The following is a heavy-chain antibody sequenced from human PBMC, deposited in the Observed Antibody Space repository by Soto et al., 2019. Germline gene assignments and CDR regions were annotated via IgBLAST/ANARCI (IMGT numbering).Heavy chain of an antibody. Sequence: EVQLLESGGGLVQPGGSLRLSCAASGFTFSSYAMSWVRQAPGKGLEWVSAISGSGGRTYYADSVKGRFTISRHNSKNTLYLQRNRLRAEETCVYDCANSHGAYGSSIPWYHYYGMDVWGQGTTVTVSS. D-gene: IGHD6-13*01. J-gene: IGHJ6*02. CDR2: ISGSGGRT. V-gene: IGHV3-23*01. CDR1: GFTFSSYA. CDR3: ANSHGAYGSSIPWYHYYGMDV.